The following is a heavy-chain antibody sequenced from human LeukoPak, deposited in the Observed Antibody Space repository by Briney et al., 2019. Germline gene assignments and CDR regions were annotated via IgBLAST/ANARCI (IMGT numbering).Heavy chain of an antibody. J-gene: IGHJ4*02. CDR1: GFTFNPFG. CDR2: ICTNGDSK. D-gene: IGHD1-26*01. V-gene: IGHV3-64*01. Sequence: PGGSLRLSCAASGFTFNPFGMRWLRQAPGKGLEYVSAICTNGDSKYYANSVKGRFTISRDKSKNTLYLQMNSLRAEDTAVYYCASGLRGIYDYWGGGTVVTVS. CDR3: ASGLRGIYDY.